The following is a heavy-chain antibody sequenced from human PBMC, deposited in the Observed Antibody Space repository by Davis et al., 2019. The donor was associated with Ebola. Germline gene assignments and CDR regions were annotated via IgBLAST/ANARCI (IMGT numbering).Heavy chain of an antibody. D-gene: IGHD5-24*01. J-gene: IGHJ3*02. CDR2: TYYTSKWYN. CDR1: GDSVSGKNGA. Sequence: HSQTLSLTCAISGDSVSGKNGAWNWIRQSPSRGLEWLGRTYYTSKWYNHYAASVKSRATINPDTSKNQFSLQLNSVTPEDTAVYYCARGWLRTGLDIWGQRTMVIVSS. CDR3: ARGWLRTGLDI. V-gene: IGHV6-1*01.